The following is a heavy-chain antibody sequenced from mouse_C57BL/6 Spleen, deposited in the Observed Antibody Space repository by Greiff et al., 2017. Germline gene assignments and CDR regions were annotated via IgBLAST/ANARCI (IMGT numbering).Heavy chain of an antibody. D-gene: IGHD2-2*01. J-gene: IGHJ2*01. CDR2: INPNNGGT. Sequence: VQLQQSGPELVKPGASVKISCKASGYTFTDYYMNWVKQSHGKSLEWIGDINPNNGGTSYNQKFKGKATLTVDKSSSTAYMELRSLTSEDSAVYYCAKEGTMVTTDDWGQGTTLTVSS. CDR1: GYTFTDYY. CDR3: AKEGTMVTTDD. V-gene: IGHV1-26*01.